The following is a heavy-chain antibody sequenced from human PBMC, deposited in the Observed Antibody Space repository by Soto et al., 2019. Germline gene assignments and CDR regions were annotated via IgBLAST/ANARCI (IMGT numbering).Heavy chain of an antibody. CDR1: GYTFTSYG. D-gene: IGHD4-17*01. V-gene: IGHV1-18*01. Sequence: QVQLVQSGAEVKEPGASVKISCKASGYTFTSYGISWVRQAPGQGLEWMSWISAYNGDTNYAQKVQGRVTMTRDTSTSTAFVELRSGSFDDTAVYYCVRDPYGHFDFYYWGQGTLVTVSS. CDR3: VRDPYGHFDFYY. CDR2: ISAYNGDT. J-gene: IGHJ4*02.